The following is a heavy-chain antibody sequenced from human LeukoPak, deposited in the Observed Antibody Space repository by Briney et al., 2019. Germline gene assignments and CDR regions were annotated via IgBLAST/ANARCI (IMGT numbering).Heavy chain of an antibody. J-gene: IGHJ6*02. CDR2: ISAYNGNT. D-gene: IGHD2-8*01. CDR1: GYTFTSYG. V-gene: IGHV1-18*01. Sequence: ASVKVSCKASGYTFTSYGISWVRQAPGQGLEWMGWISAYNGNTNYAQKLQGRVTMTTDTSTSTAYMELRSLRSDDTAVYYCARDLFSIVLMGRYYYYYGMDVWGQGTTVTVSS. CDR3: ARDLFSIVLMGRYYYYYGMDV.